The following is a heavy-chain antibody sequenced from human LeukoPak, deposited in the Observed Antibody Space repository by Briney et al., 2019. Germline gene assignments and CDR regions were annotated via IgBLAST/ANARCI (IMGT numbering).Heavy chain of an antibody. Sequence: ASVKVSCKASGYTFTSYDINWVRQATGQGLERMGWMNPNSGNTGYAQKFQGRVTMTRDTSISTAYMELSSLRSEDTAVYYCAKAGIVATMNADWFDPWGQGTLVIVSS. J-gene: IGHJ5*02. D-gene: IGHD5-12*01. CDR3: AKAGIVATMNADWFDP. V-gene: IGHV1-8*01. CDR1: GYTFTSYD. CDR2: MNPNSGNT.